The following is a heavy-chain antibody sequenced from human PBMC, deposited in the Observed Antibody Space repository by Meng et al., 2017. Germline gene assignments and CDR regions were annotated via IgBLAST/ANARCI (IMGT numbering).Heavy chain of an antibody. V-gene: IGHV1-3*01. Sequence: QAQLGQAGAEVKKPGASVQVSCKASVYTFTSYAMHWVRQAPGQRLEWMGWINAGNGNTKYSQKFQGRVTITRDTSASTAYMELSSLRSEDTAVYYCARDLGAGVVTAINYWGQGTLVTVSS. CDR1: VYTFTSYA. D-gene: IGHD2-21*02. J-gene: IGHJ4*02. CDR2: INAGNGNT. CDR3: ARDLGAGVVTAINY.